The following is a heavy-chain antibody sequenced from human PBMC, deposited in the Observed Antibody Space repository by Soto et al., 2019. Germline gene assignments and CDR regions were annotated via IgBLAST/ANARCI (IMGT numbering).Heavy chain of an antibody. J-gene: IGHJ6*02. CDR3: TTDRTPIVLVPAAMSYYYYGMDV. V-gene: IGHV3-15*07. D-gene: IGHD2-2*01. CDR1: GFTFSNAW. Sequence: LRLSCAASGFTFSNAWMNWVRQAPGKGLEWVGRIKSKTDGGTTDYAAPVKGRFTISRDDSKNTLYLQMNSLKIEDTAVYYCTTDRTPIVLVPAAMSYYYYGMDVWGQGTTVTVSS. CDR2: IKSKTDGGTT.